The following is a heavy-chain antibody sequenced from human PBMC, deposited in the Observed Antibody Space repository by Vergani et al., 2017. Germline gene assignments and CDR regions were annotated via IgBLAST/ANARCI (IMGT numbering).Heavy chain of an antibody. CDR3: ARVTLDAFDI. CDR2: ISSSSSYI. J-gene: IGHJ3*02. V-gene: IGHV3-21*01. D-gene: IGHD2-21*02. Sequence: VQLVESGGGVVQPGGSLRLSCAASGFTVSSNYMSWVRQAPGKGLEWVSSISSSSSYIYYADSVKGRFTISRDNAKNSLYLQMNSLRAEDTAVYYCARVTLDAFDIWGQGTMVTVSS. CDR1: GFTVSSNY.